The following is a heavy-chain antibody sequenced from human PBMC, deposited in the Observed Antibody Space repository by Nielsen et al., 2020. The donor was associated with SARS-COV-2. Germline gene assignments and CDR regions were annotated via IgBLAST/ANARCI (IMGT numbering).Heavy chain of an antibody. D-gene: IGHD5-18*01. CDR2: IYHRGST. CDR1: GGSISSNNW. V-gene: IGHV4-4*02. CDR3: AREGDVDTAMACFDY. Sequence: GSLRLSCAVSGGSISSNNWWSWVRQPPGKGLEWIGEIYHRGSTNYSPSLKTRVTISVDKSKNQFSLELRSVTAADTAVYYCAREGDVDTAMACFDYWGQGTLVTVSS. J-gene: IGHJ4*02.